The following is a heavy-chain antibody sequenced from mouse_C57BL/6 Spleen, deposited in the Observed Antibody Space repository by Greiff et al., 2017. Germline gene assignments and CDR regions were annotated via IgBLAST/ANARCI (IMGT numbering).Heavy chain of an antibody. D-gene: IGHD2-4*01. V-gene: IGHV1-9*01. Sequence: VQLQQSGAELMKPGASVKLSCKATGYTFTGYWIEWVKQRPGHGLEWIGEILPGSGSTNYNEKFKGKATLTADTSSNTAYMQLGSLTTEDSAIYDCARGGLYDCDVMDYWGQGTSVTVSS. CDR3: ARGGLYDCDVMDY. CDR2: ILPGSGST. J-gene: IGHJ4*01. CDR1: GYTFTGYW.